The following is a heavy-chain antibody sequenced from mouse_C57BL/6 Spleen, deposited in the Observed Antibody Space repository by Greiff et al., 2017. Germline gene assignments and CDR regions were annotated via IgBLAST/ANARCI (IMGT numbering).Heavy chain of an antibody. J-gene: IGHJ2*01. CDR2: IYPRDGST. D-gene: IGHD1-1*01. CDR1: GYTFTDHT. CDR3: ARSPSDYGSSLDY. Sequence: VQLQQSDAELVKPGASVKISCKVSGYTFTDHTIHWMKQRPEQGLEWIGYIYPRDGSTKYNEKFKGKATLTADTSSSTAYMQLNSLTSEYSAVXFCARSPSDYGSSLDYWGQGTTLTVSS. V-gene: IGHV1-78*01.